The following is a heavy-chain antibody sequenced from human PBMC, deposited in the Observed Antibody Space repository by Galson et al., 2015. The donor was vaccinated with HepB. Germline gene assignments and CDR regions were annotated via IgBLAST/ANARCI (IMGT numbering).Heavy chain of an antibody. V-gene: IGHV3-74*01. Sequence: SLRLSCAASGFTFSTYWMHWVRQAPGKGLVWVSRINSDGSSTNYEDSVKGRLTISRNKSKNTLYLQMNSLRAEDKAVYYCAKARIAVAGFDYWVQGTLVTVSS. CDR2: INSDGSST. J-gene: IGHJ4*02. CDR1: GFTFSTYW. CDR3: AKARIAVAGFDY. D-gene: IGHD6-19*01.